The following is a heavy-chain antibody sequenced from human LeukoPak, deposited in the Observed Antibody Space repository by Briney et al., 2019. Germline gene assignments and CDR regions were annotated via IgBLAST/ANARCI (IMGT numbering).Heavy chain of an antibody. CDR3: ASGWYDYFDY. J-gene: IGHJ4*02. Sequence: SETLSLTCTVSGGSLSSYYWSWIRQPPGKGLEWIGYIYYSGSTNYNPSLKSRVTISVDTSKTQFSLKLSSVTAADTAVYYCASGWYDYFDYWGQGTLVTVSS. V-gene: IGHV4-59*01. D-gene: IGHD6-19*01. CDR1: GGSLSSYY. CDR2: IYYSGST.